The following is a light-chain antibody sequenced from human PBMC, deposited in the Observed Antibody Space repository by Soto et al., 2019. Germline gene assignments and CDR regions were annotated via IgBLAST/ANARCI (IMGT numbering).Light chain of an antibody. V-gene: IGKV3-15*01. CDR3: QPYNNRPLT. CDR2: GAS. Sequence: EIVMTQSPATLSVSPGEIATLSCRAGQSVGSNLAWYQQKPGQAPRLLNYGASSMATGIPPRFSGSGSGTEFNLTISSLQSEDAAVYYCQPYNNRPLTFGGGAKVEIK. J-gene: IGKJ4*01. CDR1: QSVGSN.